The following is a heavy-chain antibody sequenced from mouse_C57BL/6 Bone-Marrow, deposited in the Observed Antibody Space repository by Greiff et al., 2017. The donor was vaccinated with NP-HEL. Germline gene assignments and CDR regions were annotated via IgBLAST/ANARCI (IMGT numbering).Heavy chain of an antibody. CDR2: IYPGGGYT. Sequence: QVQLKQSGAELVRPGTSVKMSCKASGYTFTNYWIGWAKQRPGHGLEWIGDIYPGGGYTNYNEKFKGKATLTADKSSSTAYMQFSSLTSEDSAIYYCARAGGQAMDYWGQGTSVTVSS. D-gene: IGHD3-3*01. V-gene: IGHV1-63*01. CDR3: ARAGGQAMDY. J-gene: IGHJ4*01. CDR1: GYTFTNYW.